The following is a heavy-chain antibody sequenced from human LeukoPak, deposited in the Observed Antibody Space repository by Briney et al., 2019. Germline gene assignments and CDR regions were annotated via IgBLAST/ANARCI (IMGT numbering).Heavy chain of an antibody. CDR3: ARIGGWFGNDY. D-gene: IGHD3-10*01. CDR1: GFTFSNYA. J-gene: IGHJ4*02. V-gene: IGHV3-30-3*01. Sequence: PGGSLRLSCAASGFTFSNYAMHWVRQAPGKGLEWVAVISSDGSNKYYADSVKGRFTISRDNSKNALYLQMNSLRAEDTAVYSCARIGGWFGNDYWGQGTLVTVSS. CDR2: ISSDGSNK.